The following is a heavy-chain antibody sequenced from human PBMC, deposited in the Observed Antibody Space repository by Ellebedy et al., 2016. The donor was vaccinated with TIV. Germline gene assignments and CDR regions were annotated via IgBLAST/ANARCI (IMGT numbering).Heavy chain of an antibody. D-gene: IGHD3-9*01. V-gene: IGHV3-33*01. CDR1: GFTFSSYG. Sequence: GGSLRLXXAASGFTFSSYGMHWVRQAPGKGLEWVAVIWYDGSNKYYADSVKGGFTISRDNSKNTLCLQMNSLRAEDTAVYYCARDSYFDWLVDYWGQGTLVTVSS. CDR2: IWYDGSNK. CDR3: ARDSYFDWLVDY. J-gene: IGHJ4*02.